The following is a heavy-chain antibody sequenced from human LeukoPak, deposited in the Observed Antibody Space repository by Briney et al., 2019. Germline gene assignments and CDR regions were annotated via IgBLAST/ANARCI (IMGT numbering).Heavy chain of an antibody. CDR2: ITSSSSYV. Sequence: PGGSLRLSCEASGFTFSTYNMNWVRQAPGKRLEWVSSITSSSSYVFYADSVKGRFTISRDNSKNTLYLQMNSLRAEDTAVYYCARDATYYYDSSGYYDYWGQGTLVTVSS. V-gene: IGHV3-21*01. CDR3: ARDATYYYDSSGYYDY. J-gene: IGHJ4*02. D-gene: IGHD3-22*01. CDR1: GFTFSTYN.